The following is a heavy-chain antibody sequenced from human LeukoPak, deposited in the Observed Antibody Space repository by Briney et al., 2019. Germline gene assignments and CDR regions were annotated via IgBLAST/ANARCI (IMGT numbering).Heavy chain of an antibody. CDR3: ARWVGYCSSTSCYMDY. J-gene: IGHJ4*02. Sequence: PSETLSLTCAVYGGSFSGYYWRWIRQPPGKGLEWIADINHSGSTNYNPSLKSRVTISVDTSKDQFSLKLSSVTAADTAVYYCARWVGYCSSTSCYMDYWGQGTLVTVSS. D-gene: IGHD2-2*02. CDR2: INHSGST. CDR1: GGSFSGYY. V-gene: IGHV4-34*01.